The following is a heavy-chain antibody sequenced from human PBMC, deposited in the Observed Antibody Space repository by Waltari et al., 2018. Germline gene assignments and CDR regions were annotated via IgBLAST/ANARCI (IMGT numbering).Heavy chain of an antibody. Sequence: EVQLVESGGGLVQPGGSLRLSWAASGFNFSSSWIHWARQAPGKGLVGVSRINTDGSSTSYADSVKGRFTISRDNAKNTLYLQMNSLRAEDTAVYYCARGSYRDAFDIWGQGTMVTVSS. CDR2: INTDGSST. CDR3: ARGSYRDAFDI. V-gene: IGHV3-74*01. CDR1: GFNFSSSW. J-gene: IGHJ3*02.